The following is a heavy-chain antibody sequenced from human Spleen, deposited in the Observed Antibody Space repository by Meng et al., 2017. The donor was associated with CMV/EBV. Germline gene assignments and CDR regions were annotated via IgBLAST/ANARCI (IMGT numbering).Heavy chain of an antibody. Sequence: GESLKISCAASGFSFSNYWMTWVRQAPGKGLEWVGFVRSEAYGGTTQYAASVKGKFTISRDDSKSIAYLQMNSLKTEDTAVYYCTRETARSSYYYYGLDVWGQGTTVTVSS. V-gene: IGHV3-49*04. CDR1: GFSFSNYW. CDR2: VRSEAYGGTT. J-gene: IGHJ6*02. CDR3: TRETARSSYYYYGLDV. D-gene: IGHD5-18*01.